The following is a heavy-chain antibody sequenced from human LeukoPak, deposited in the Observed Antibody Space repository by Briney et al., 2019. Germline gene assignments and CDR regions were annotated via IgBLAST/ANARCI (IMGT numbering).Heavy chain of an antibody. J-gene: IGHJ4*02. CDR2: IGGSGSRT. Sequence: GPSLRMSYAASGLTFSNYAMSWVRQAPGKGLDWVSAIGGSGSRTYYADSVRGRFTISRDNSKNTLYLQMNSLRAEDTALYYCAKGKGLAVAGTAGFDYWGQGTLVTVSS. V-gene: IGHV3-23*01. CDR1: GLTFSNYA. CDR3: AKGKGLAVAGTAGFDY. D-gene: IGHD6-19*01.